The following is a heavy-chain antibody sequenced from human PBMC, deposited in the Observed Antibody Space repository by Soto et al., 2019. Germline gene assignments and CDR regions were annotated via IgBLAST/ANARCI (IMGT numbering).Heavy chain of an antibody. CDR1: GFTFSSYA. CDR3: AKATYCSSTSCYIRDNYYYYMDV. J-gene: IGHJ6*03. V-gene: IGHV3-23*01. Sequence: PGGSLRLSCAASGFTFSSYAMSWVRQAPGKGLEWVSAISGSGGSTYYADYVKGRFNITRDNSKNTLYLQMNRLRADDTAVYYCAKATYCSSTSCYIRDNYYYYMDVWGKGT. CDR2: ISGSGGST. D-gene: IGHD2-2*02.